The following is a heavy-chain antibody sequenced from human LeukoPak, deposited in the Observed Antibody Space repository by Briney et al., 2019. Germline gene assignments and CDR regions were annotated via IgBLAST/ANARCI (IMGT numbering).Heavy chain of an antibody. CDR3: ASTGYSSSWYFDY. CDR1: GGSISSYY. Sequence: PSETLSLTCTVSGGSISSYYWSWIRQPPAKGLEWIGYIYYSGSTNYNPSLKSRVTISVDTSKNQFSLKLSSVTAADTAVYYCASTGYSSSWYFDYWGQGTLVTVSS. J-gene: IGHJ4*02. V-gene: IGHV4-59*08. CDR2: IYYSGST. D-gene: IGHD6-13*01.